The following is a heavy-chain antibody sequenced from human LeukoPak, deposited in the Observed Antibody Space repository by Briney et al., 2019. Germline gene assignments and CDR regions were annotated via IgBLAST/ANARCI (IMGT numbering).Heavy chain of an antibody. D-gene: IGHD3-10*01. J-gene: IGHJ3*02. CDR1: GFTFSTYE. CDR3: ARDQKYFNAFDI. Sequence: PGGSLRLSCAASGFTFSTYEMNWVRQAPGKGLEWVSYISSDGSTIYYADSVKGRFTISRDNAKNSLYLQMNSLRAEDTAVYYCARDQKYFNAFDIWGQGTMVTVSS. V-gene: IGHV3-48*03. CDR2: ISSDGSTI.